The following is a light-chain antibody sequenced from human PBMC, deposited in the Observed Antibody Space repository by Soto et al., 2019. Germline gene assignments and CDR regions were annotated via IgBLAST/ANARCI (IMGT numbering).Light chain of an antibody. CDR1: QSVSSSY. J-gene: IGKJ1*01. Sequence: ELVLTQSPGALSLSPGERATLSCGASQSVSSSYLVWYQQKPGQAPRLLIYGASTRATGIPDRFSGSGSGTDFTLTISRLEPEDFAVYYCQQYGSSPRTFGQGTKVDIK. CDR2: GAS. V-gene: IGKV3-20*01. CDR3: QQYGSSPRT.